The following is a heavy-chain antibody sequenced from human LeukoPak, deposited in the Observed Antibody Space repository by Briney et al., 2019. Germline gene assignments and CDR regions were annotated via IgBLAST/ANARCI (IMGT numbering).Heavy chain of an antibody. D-gene: IGHD1-1*01. V-gene: IGHV7-4-1*02. Sequence: GASVKVSCKASGYTFTSYAMNWVRQAPGQGLEWMGWINTNTGNPTYAQGFTGRFVFSLDTSVSTAYLQISSLKAEDTAVYYCARKTRYNWNDGWPVFDYWGQGTLVTVSS. CDR2: INTNTGNP. CDR1: GYTFTSYA. CDR3: ARKTRYNWNDGWPVFDY. J-gene: IGHJ4*02.